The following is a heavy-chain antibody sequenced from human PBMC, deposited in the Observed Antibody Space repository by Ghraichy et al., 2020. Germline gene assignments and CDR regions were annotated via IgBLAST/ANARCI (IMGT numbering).Heavy chain of an antibody. CDR2: IKQDGSEK. J-gene: IGHJ4*02. CDR1: GFTFSSYW. D-gene: IGHD3-22*01. CDR3: ARVRGDYDSSGYYYLTFFDY. Sequence: GGSLRLSCAASGFTFSSYWMSWVRQAPGKGLEWVANIKQDGSEKYYVDSVKGRFTISRDNAKNSLYLQMNSLRAEDTAVYYCARVRGDYDSSGYYYLTFFDYWGQGTLVTVSS. V-gene: IGHV3-7*01.